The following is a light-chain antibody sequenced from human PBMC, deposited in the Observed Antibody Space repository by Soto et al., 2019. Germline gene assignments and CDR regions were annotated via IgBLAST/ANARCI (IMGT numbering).Light chain of an antibody. J-gene: IGLJ2*01. CDR2: GNS. V-gene: IGLV1-40*01. Sequence: QLVLTQPPSVSGAPGQRVTISCTGSSSNIGAGYDVHWYQQLPGTAPKLLIYGNSNRPSGVPDRFSGSKSGTSASLAITGLQAEDEPDYYCQSYDSSLRVFGGGTKLTVL. CDR3: QSYDSSLRV. CDR1: SSNIGAGYD.